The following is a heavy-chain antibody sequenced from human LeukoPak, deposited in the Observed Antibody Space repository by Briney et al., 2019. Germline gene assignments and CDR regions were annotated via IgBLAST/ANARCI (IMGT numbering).Heavy chain of an antibody. CDR2: INHSGST. CDR3: ARGYTRGTYSSRSPFDY. D-gene: IGHD6-13*01. V-gene: IGHV4-34*01. Sequence: PSETLSLTCAVYGGSFSGYYWSWIRQPPGKGLQWLGEINHSGSTNYNPSLKSRVTISVDTSKNQFSLKLSSVTAADTAVYYCARGYTRGTYSSRSPFDYWGQGTLVTVSS. J-gene: IGHJ4*02. CDR1: GGSFSGYY.